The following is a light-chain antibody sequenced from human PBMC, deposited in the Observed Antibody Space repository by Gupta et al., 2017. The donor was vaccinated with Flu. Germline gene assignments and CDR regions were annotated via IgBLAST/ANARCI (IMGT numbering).Light chain of an antibody. V-gene: IGLV1-47*01. CDR1: SSNITINY. Sequence: SVLTQPPSASGTPGQRVTISCSGSSSNITINYVYWYQQLPGTAPKLLIYRNNQRPSGVPDRISGSKSGTSASLAISGLRAEDEADYYCAAWDDSRSGWVFGGGTKLTVL. J-gene: IGLJ3*02. CDR2: RNN. CDR3: AAWDDSRSGWV.